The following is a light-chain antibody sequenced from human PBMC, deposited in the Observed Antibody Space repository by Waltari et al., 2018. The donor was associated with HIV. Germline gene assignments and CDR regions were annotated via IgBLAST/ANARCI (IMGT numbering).Light chain of an antibody. CDR3: QSYDTRLSAWV. J-gene: IGLJ3*02. Sequence: QSVLTQPPSVSGAPGQRVTISCTGGSSNIGAGSDVHWYQQLPGTAPKLLIHDNINRPSGAPDRFSGARTGTSASLDITGLQAEDEADYYCQSYDTRLSAWVFGGGTKLTVL. CDR2: DNI. V-gene: IGLV1-40*01. CDR1: SSNIGAGSD.